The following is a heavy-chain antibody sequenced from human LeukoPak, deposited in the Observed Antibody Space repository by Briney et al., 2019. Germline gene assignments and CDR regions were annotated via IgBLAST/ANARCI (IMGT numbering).Heavy chain of an antibody. V-gene: IGHV3-43*01. D-gene: IGHD3-3*01. J-gene: IGHJ4*02. CDR2: ISWDGGST. CDR3: ARAGYDFWSGYFFDY. Sequence: GGSLRLPCAASGFTFDDYTMHWVRQAPGKGLEWVSLISWDGGSTYYADSVKGRFTISRDNSKNSLYLQMNSLRTEDTALYYCARAGYDFWSGYFFDYWGQGTLVTVSS. CDR1: GFTFDDYT.